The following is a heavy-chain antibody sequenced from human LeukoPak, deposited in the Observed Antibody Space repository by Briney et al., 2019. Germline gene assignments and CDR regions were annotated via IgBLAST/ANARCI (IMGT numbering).Heavy chain of an antibody. CDR1: GFTFSNYA. CDR3: ARDGYNYGQLDY. J-gene: IGHJ4*02. CDR2: ISGSGTTT. D-gene: IGHD5-24*01. V-gene: IGHV3-23*01. Sequence: GGSLRLSCVASGFTFSNYAMNWVRQAPGKGLEWLSPISGSGTTTYYVDSVKGRFTISRDNSKNTLSLQMNSLSAEDTGVYYCARDGYNYGQLDYWGQGTLVTVSS.